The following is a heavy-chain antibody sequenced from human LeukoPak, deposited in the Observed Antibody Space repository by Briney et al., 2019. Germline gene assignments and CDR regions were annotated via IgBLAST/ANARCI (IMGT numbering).Heavy chain of an antibody. CDR3: ATGKDCGGDCYTFDY. J-gene: IGHJ4*02. CDR1: GYTLTELS. Sequence: ASVKVSCKVSGYTLTELSMHWVRQAPGKGLEWMGGFDPEDGETIYAQKFQGRVTMTEDTSTDTAYMELSSLRSEDTAVYYCATGKDCGGDCYTFDYWGQGTLVTVSS. CDR2: FDPEDGET. D-gene: IGHD2-21*02. V-gene: IGHV1-24*01.